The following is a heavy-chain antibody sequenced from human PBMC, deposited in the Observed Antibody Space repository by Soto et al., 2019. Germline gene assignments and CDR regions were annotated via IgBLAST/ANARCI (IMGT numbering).Heavy chain of an antibody. Sequence: SGPTLVNPTQTLTLTCTFSGFSLRTSGMCVSWIRQPPGKALEWLARIDWDDDKYYSTSLKTRVTVSKDTSKNQVVLTMTNMDPVDTATYYCARISCADGASSDYWGQGTLVTVSS. J-gene: IGHJ4*02. CDR3: ARISCADGASSDY. CDR2: IDWDDDK. D-gene: IGHD1-26*01. CDR1: GFSLRTSGMC. V-gene: IGHV2-70*11.